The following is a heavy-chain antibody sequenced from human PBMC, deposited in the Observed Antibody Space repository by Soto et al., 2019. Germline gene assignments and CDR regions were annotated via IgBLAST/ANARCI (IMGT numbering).Heavy chain of an antibody. J-gene: IGHJ6*02. D-gene: IGHD6-6*01. Sequence: EVQLVESGGVVVQPGGSLRLSCAASGFTFDDYTMHWVRQAPGKGLEWVSLISWDGGSTYSADSVKGRVTISSDNSINSLYLQMNTLRTEDTAVYSGAKPTSNYGMDVWGQGTKVTVS. CDR3: AKPTSNYGMDV. CDR2: ISWDGGST. V-gene: IGHV3-43*01. CDR1: GFTFDDYT.